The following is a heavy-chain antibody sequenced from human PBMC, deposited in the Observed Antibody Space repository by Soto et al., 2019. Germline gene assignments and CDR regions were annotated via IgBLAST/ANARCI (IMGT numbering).Heavy chain of an antibody. J-gene: IGHJ5*02. D-gene: IGHD2-2*02. Sequence: QVQLQESGPGLVKPSQTLSLTCTVSGGSITTGGSYWSWIRQHPGKGLEWIGNIYHSGTTYYNPSLQSRLTIAVDTSKAPFSLMVASVTVADTAVYYCARARFQVLYGKPYFDPWGQGTLVTVSS. CDR1: GGSITTGGSY. V-gene: IGHV4-31*03. CDR2: IYHSGTT. CDR3: ARARFQVLYGKPYFDP.